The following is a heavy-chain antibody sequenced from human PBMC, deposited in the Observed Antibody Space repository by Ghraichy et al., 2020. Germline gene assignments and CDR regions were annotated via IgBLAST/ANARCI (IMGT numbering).Heavy chain of an antibody. J-gene: IGHJ3*02. Sequence: GALSLSCAASGFTFSSYGLHWVRQAPGKGLEWVAFIRYDGSNKYYADSVKGRFTISRDNSKNTLYLQMNSLRAEDTAVYYCAKDRELLWFGKTDAFDIWGQGTMVTVSS. CDR2: IRYDGSNK. D-gene: IGHD3-10*01. CDR1: GFTFSSYG. CDR3: AKDRELLWFGKTDAFDI. V-gene: IGHV3-30*02.